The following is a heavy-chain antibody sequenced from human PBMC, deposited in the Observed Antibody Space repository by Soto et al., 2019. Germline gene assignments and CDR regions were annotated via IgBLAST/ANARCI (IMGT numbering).Heavy chain of an antibody. CDR1: GFTFSSYE. J-gene: IGHJ6*02. D-gene: IGHD6-13*01. CDR3: ARDRAADSFFPYSYGMDV. CDR2: ISTSGSTI. V-gene: IGHV3-48*03. Sequence: PGGSLRLSCAASGFTFSSYEMNWVRQAPGKGLEWVSYISTSGSTISYADSVKGRFTISRDNAKNSLYLQMSSLRAEDTAVYYCARDRAADSFFPYSYGMDVWGQGTTVTVSS.